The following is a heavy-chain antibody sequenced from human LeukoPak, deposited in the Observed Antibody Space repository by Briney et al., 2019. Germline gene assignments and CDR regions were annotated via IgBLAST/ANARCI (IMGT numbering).Heavy chain of an antibody. Sequence: PGGTLRLSCAASGFTFSNYAMKWVRQAPGKGLEWVSAISGSGGSTYYADSVKGRFTISRDNSKNTLYLQMNSLRAEDTAVYYCAKETTYCSGGSCYYFDYWGQGTLVTVSS. D-gene: IGHD2-15*01. CDR1: GFTFSNYA. CDR2: ISGSGGST. J-gene: IGHJ4*02. V-gene: IGHV3-23*01. CDR3: AKETTYCSGGSCYYFDY.